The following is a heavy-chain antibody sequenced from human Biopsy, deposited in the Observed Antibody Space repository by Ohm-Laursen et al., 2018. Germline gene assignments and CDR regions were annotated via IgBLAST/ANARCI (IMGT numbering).Heavy chain of an antibody. D-gene: IGHD1-14*01. J-gene: IGHJ4*02. CDR1: GFSFSDNY. CDR3: AKPADSYGSEFYFDY. CDR2: INTSGGST. Sequence: GSLRLSCTASGFSFSDNYMDWVRQAPGKGLEWVSVINTSGGSTHYAVSVKGRFTISRDNSKNTLYLRTNSLRAEDTAVYYCAKPADSYGSEFYFDYWGQGTPVTVSS. V-gene: IGHV3-53*01.